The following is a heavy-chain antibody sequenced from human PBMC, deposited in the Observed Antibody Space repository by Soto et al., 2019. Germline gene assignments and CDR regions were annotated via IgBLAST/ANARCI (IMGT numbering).Heavy chain of an antibody. J-gene: IGHJ4*02. CDR2: IDPSDSYT. CDR1: GYSFTSYW. V-gene: IGHV5-10-1*01. CDR3: ARPASPYSSSPSLGVDY. D-gene: IGHD6-13*01. Sequence: PGESLKISCKGSGYSFTSYWISWVRQMPGKGLEWMGRIDPSDSYTNYSPSFQGHVTISADKSISTAYLQWSSLKASDTPMYYCARPASPYSSSPSLGVDYWGQGTLVTVS.